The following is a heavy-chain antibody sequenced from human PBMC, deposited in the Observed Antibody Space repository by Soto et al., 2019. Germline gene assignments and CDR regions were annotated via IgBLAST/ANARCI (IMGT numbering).Heavy chain of an antibody. CDR2: ISYDGSNK. CDR1: GFTFSSYA. J-gene: IGHJ6*02. D-gene: IGHD4-17*01. V-gene: IGHV3-30-3*01. CDR3: ARGRRTVTSIGLKNRYYYYYGMDV. Sequence: HPGGSLRLSCAASGFTFSSYAMHWVRQAPGKGLEWVAVISYDGSNKYYADSVKGRFTISRDNSKNTLYLQMNSLRAEDTAVYYCARGRRTVTSIGLKNRYYYYYGMDVWGQGTTVTVSS.